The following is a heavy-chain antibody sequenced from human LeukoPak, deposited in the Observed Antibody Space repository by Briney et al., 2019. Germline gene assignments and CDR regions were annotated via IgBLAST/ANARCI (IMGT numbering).Heavy chain of an antibody. CDR2: IYYSGST. Sequence: PSETLSLTCTVSGGSISSSSYYWGWIRQPPGKGLEWIGSIYYSGSTYYNPSLKSRVTISVDTSKNQFSLKLSSVTAADTAVYYCARVDGDYHFDYWGQGTLVTVSS. J-gene: IGHJ4*02. V-gene: IGHV4-39*01. CDR3: ARVDGDYHFDY. CDR1: GGSISSSSYY. D-gene: IGHD4-17*01.